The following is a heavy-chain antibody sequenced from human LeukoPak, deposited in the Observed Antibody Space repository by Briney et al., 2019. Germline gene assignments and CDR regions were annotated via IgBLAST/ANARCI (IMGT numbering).Heavy chain of an antibody. D-gene: IGHD3-3*01. V-gene: IGHV4-59*08. J-gene: IGHJ4*02. CDR3: ARHAGIGGSGYYRIDY. CDR2: IYYSGST. CDR1: GGSISSYY. Sequence: PSETLSLTCTVSGGSISSYYWSWIRQPPGKGLEWIGYIYYSGSTNYNPSLKSRVTISVDTSKNQFSLKLSSVTAADTAVYYCARHAGIGGSGYYRIDYWGQGTLVTVSS.